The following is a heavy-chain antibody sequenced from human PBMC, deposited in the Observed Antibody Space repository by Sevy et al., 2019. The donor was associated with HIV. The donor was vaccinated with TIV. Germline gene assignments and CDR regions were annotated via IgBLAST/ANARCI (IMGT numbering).Heavy chain of an antibody. CDR1: GFTFSSYA. D-gene: IGHD6-13*01. CDR2: ISYDGSNK. V-gene: IGHV3-30-3*01. CDR3: ARPLAAVGTSVAAFKY. J-gene: IGHJ4*02. Sequence: GGSLRLSCAASGFTFSSYAMHWVRQAPGKGLEWVAVISYDGSNKYYADSVKGRFTISRDNAKNTLYLQMNSLRAEDTAVYYCARPLAAVGTSVAAFKYWGQGTLVTVSS.